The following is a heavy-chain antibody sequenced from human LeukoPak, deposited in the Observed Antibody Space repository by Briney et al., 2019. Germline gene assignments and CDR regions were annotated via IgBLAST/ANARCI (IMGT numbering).Heavy chain of an antibody. CDR2: IYYSGST. D-gene: IGHD3-22*01. J-gene: IGHJ2*01. CDR1: GGSISSGDYY. Sequence: PSETLSLTCTVSGGSISSGDYYWSWIRQPPGKGLEWIGYIYYSGSTYYNPSLKSRVTISVDTSKNQFSLKLSSVTAADTAVYYCARDVADSSGYYYTLGWYFDLWGRGTLVTVSS. V-gene: IGHV4-30-4*01. CDR3: ARDVADSSGYYYTLGWYFDL.